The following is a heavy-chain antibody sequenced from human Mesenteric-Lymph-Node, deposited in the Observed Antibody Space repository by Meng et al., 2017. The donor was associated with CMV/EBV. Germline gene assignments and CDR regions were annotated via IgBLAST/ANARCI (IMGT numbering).Heavy chain of an antibody. CDR1: GASFTSYY. CDR2: INHRGST. Sequence: PSETLSLTCAVYGASFTSYYWSWIRQSPGKGLEWIGEINHRGSTNYNPSLKSRVTISVDTSKSQFSLNLTSVTAADTAVCYCARPQNTWGQGTLVTVSS. CDR3: ARPQNT. V-gene: IGHV4-34*01. J-gene: IGHJ4*02. D-gene: IGHD2/OR15-2a*01.